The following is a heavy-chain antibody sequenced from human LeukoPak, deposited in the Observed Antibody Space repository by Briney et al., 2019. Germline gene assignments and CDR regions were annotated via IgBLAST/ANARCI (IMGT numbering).Heavy chain of an antibody. V-gene: IGHV4-39*07. D-gene: IGHD6-13*01. Sequence: SETLSLTCTVSGGSISSNNYYWGWIRQPSGKGLEWIGSIYYSGNTYYNPSLKSRVTISLEKSKNQFSLKLTSVTAADTAVYYCARDGIAAADYWGQGTLVTVSS. CDR3: ARDGIAAADY. J-gene: IGHJ4*02. CDR1: GGSISSNNYY. CDR2: IYYSGNT.